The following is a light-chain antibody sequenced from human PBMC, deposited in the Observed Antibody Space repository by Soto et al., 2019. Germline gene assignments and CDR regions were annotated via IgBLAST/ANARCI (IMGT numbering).Light chain of an antibody. Sequence: QSALIQPPSASGSPGHSITISCTGTGSDVASYDYVSWYQQRPGRAPKLIIFEVTRRPSGVPDRFSGSKSGNTASLTVSGLQAEDESDYADTNTLVFGGGTKLTVL. V-gene: IGLV2-8*01. CDR2: EVT. J-gene: IGLJ2*01. CDR1: GSDVASYDY. CDR3: TNTLV.